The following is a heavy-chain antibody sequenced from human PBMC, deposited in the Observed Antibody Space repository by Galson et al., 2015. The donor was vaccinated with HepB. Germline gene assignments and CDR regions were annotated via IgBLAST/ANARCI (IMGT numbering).Heavy chain of an antibody. D-gene: IGHD3-9*01. CDR1: GGSISSSSYY. V-gene: IGHV4-39*01. J-gene: IGHJ4*02. CDR3: ATALPGVLRYFDWGFDY. CDR2: IYYSGST. Sequence: LSLTCTVSGGSISSSSYYWGWIRQPPGKGLEWIGSIYYSGSTYYNPSLKSRVTISVDTSKNQFSLKLSSVTAAGAAVYYCATALPGVLRYFDWGFDYWGQGTLVTVSS.